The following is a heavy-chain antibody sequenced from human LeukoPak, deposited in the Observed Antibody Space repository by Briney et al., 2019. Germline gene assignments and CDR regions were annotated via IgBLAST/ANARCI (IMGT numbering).Heavy chain of an antibody. Sequence: TSSETLSLTCTVSGGSISSYFWAWIRQPPGKGLEWIGYVCYNGTTNYNPSLRNRVAISIDTSKNQFSLKLNSATAADTAVYYCATSGGFNSPRHYWGQGTLVTVSS. J-gene: IGHJ4*02. CDR2: VCYNGTT. V-gene: IGHV4-59*01. CDR3: ATSGGFNSPRHY. CDR1: GGSISSYF. D-gene: IGHD3-16*01.